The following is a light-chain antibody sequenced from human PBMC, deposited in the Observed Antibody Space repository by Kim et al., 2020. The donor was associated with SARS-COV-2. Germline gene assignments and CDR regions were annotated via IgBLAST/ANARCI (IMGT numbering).Light chain of an antibody. CDR3: MQALQTPRT. CDR1: QSLLHSNGYNY. CDR2: LGS. Sequence: DIVMTQSPLSLPVTPGEPAFISCRSSQSLLHSNGYNYLDWYLQKPGQSPQLLIYLGSNRASGVPDRFSGSGSGTDFTLKISRVEAEDVGVYYCMQALQTPRTFGQGTKLEI. V-gene: IGKV2-28*01. J-gene: IGKJ2*02.